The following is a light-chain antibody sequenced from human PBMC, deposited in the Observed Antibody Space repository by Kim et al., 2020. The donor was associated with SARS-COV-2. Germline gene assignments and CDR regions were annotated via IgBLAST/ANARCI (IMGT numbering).Light chain of an antibody. CDR2: EAS. CDR3: QQYDKWPRT. J-gene: IGKJ1*01. V-gene: IGKV3-15*01. CDR1: QSVRSN. Sequence: EVVMTQSPDTLSVSPGERATLSCTASQSVRSNLAWYQQKPGRAPRLLISEASTRATGIPARFSGGGSGTDFTLTISSLQSEDFAVYYCQQYDKWPRTFGQGTKVDIK.